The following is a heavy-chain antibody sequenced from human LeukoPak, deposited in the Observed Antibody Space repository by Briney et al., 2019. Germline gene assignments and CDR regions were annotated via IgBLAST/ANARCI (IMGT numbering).Heavy chain of an antibody. CDR2: INAGNGNT. Sequence: GASVKVSCKASGYTFTSYAMHWVRQAPGQRLEWMGWINAGNGNTKYSQKFQGRVTFTRDTSISTAYMELRSLTSADTAVYYCARDYGGSSGWFDPWGQGTLVTVSS. V-gene: IGHV1-3*01. CDR1: GYTFTSYA. J-gene: IGHJ5*02. D-gene: IGHD4-23*01. CDR3: ARDYGGSSGWFDP.